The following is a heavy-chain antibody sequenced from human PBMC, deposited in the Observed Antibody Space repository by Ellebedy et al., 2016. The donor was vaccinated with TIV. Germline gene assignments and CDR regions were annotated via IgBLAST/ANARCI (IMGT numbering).Heavy chain of an antibody. J-gene: IGHJ4*02. Sequence: GESLKISCAASGFTFSSYSMNWVRQAPGKGLEWVSYISDSDTIYYADSVRGRFTISRDKAKKSVYLQMNSLTVEDTAIYYCARDAMLWIFDYWGQGTLVTVSS. CDR1: GFTFSSYS. V-gene: IGHV3-48*01. CDR3: ARDAMLWIFDY. D-gene: IGHD2-2*01. CDR2: ISDSDTI.